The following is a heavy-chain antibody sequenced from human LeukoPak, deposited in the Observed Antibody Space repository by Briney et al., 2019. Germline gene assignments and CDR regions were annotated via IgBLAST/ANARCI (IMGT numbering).Heavy chain of an antibody. Sequence: GGSLRLSCAASGFPFSSYGMHWVRQAPGKGLEWVAFIRYDGSNKYYADSVKGRFTISRDNSKNTVYLQMNSLRAEDTAVYSCASHGILTDGWLKSRGQGTLVTVSS. D-gene: IGHD3-9*01. CDR3: ASHGILTDGWLKS. CDR2: IRYDGSNK. J-gene: IGHJ4*02. CDR1: GFPFSSYG. V-gene: IGHV3-30*02.